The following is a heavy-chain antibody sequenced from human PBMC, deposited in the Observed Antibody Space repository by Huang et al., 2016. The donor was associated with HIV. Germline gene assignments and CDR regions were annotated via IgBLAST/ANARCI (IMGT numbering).Heavy chain of an antibody. Sequence: QVQLEQSGPAVRKPGSSVKVSCQASGGSFSDQIISWVRQAPGQRFEWMGGSIPLWRGPADAQEFKGRVTMTADESTATIYMELNSRTSEDTAVYYCAMSLRYQYDSRSYWGRYFDYWGQGTLVTVSS. CDR2: SIPLWRGP. CDR1: GGSFSDQI. J-gene: IGHJ4*02. V-gene: IGHV1-69*01. CDR3: AMSLRYQYDSRSYWGRYFDY. D-gene: IGHD3-16*01.